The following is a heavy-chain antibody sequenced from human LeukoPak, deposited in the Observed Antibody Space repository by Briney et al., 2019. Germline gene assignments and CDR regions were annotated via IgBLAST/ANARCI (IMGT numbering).Heavy chain of an antibody. V-gene: IGHV3-64*01. CDR1: GFIFSSYA. CDR3: ATDRAGVADN. CDR2: ITNNGDIT. D-gene: IGHD3-3*01. Sequence: GSLRLSCAASGFIFSSYAMHLVRQAPGKGLEYVSSITNNGDITYYANSVQGRFTMSRDNSKNTLYLQMGSLRAEDMAVYYCATDRAGVADNWGQGTLVTVSS. J-gene: IGHJ4*02.